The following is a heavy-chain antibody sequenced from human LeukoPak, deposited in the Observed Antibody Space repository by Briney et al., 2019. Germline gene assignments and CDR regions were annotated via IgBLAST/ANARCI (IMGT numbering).Heavy chain of an antibody. J-gene: IGHJ6*02. CDR1: GGSTSSGGYY. V-gene: IGHV4-31*03. CDR3: ARGDQLLSHYGMDV. CDR2: IYYSGST. Sequence: SETLSLTCTVSGGSTSSGGYYWSWIRQHPGKGLEWTGYIYYSGSTYYNPSLKSRVTISVDTSKNQFSLKLSSVTATDTAVYYCARGDQLLSHYGMDVWGQGTTVTVSS. D-gene: IGHD2-2*01.